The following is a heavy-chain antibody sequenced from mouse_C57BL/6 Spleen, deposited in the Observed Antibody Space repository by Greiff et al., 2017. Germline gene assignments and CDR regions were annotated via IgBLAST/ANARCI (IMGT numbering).Heavy chain of an antibody. CDR3: ARNPHNYGSSYFYAMDY. V-gene: IGHV2-2*01. J-gene: IGHJ4*01. CDR1: GFSLTSYG. Sequence: QVQLQQSGPGLVQPSQSLSITCTVSGFSLTSYGVHWVRQSPGKGLEWLGVIWSGGSTDYNAAFISRLGISKDNSKSQVFFKMNSLQADDTAIYYCARNPHNYGSSYFYAMDYWGQGTSVTVSS. CDR2: IWSGGST. D-gene: IGHD1-1*01.